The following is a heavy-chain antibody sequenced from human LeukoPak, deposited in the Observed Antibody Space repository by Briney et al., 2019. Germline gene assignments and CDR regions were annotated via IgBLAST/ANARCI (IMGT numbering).Heavy chain of an antibody. CDR1: GYTFTGYY. CDR2: INPNSGGT. CDR3: ARVVAAAGKFDY. V-gene: IGHV1-2*06. D-gene: IGHD6-13*01. J-gene: IGHJ4*02. Sequence: GASVKVSCKASGYTFTGYYMHWVRQAPGQGLEWMGRINPNSGGTNYAQKFQGRVTMTRDTSISTAYMELSRLRSDDTAVYYCARVVAAAGKFDYWGQGTLVTVSS.